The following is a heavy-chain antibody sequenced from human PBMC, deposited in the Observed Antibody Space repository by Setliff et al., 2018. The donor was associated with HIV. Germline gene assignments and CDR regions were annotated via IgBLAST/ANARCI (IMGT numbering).Heavy chain of an antibody. Sequence: SETLSLTCTVSGGSISSSYWTWTRQPPGKGLEWIGNIHYSGSTNYNPSLKSRVTISVDTSRSQFSLKLSSVTAADTAVYYCARDQRYCTNALCPEALDVWGKGTTVTVSS. CDR1: GGSISSSY. CDR3: ARDQRYCTNALCPEALDV. V-gene: IGHV4-59*01. D-gene: IGHD2-8*01. J-gene: IGHJ6*04. CDR2: IHYSGST.